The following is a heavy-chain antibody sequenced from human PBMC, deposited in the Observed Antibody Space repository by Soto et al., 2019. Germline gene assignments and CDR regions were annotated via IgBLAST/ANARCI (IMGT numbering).Heavy chain of an antibody. D-gene: IGHD4-17*01. J-gene: IGHJ4*02. V-gene: IGHV4-30-4*01. CDR2: IFYTGST. CDR3: ARARTTLSFDY. CDR1: GDSISSGDYY. Sequence: TLSLTCTVSGDSISSGDYYWSWIRQPPGKGLEWVGYIFYTGSTYYNPSLKSRVTISLDTSKTQFSLKLTSVTAAGTAVYYCARARTTLSFDYWGQGAMVNVSS.